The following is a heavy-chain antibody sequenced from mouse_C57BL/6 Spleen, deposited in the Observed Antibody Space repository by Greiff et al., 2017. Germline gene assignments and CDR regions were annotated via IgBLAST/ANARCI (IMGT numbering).Heavy chain of an antibody. CDR2: IDPSDSYT. CDR1: GYTFTSYW. Sequence: QVQLQQPGAELVRPGTSVKLSCKASGYTFTSYWMHWVKQRPGQGLEWIGVIDPSDSYTNYNQKFKGKATLTVDTSSSTAYMQLSSLPSEDSAVYYCARRGAITTVVAKAMDYWGQGTSVTVSS. J-gene: IGHJ4*01. V-gene: IGHV1-59*01. CDR3: ARRGAITTVVAKAMDY. D-gene: IGHD1-1*01.